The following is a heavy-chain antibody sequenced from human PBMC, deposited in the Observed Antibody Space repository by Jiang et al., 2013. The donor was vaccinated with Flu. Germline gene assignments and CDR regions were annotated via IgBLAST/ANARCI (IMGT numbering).Heavy chain of an antibody. CDR3: AKETSGSYRDYYYYGMDV. J-gene: IGHJ6*02. V-gene: IGHV3-9*01. D-gene: IGHD1-26*01. Sequence: QLLESGGGLVQPGRSLRLSCAASGFTFDDYAMYWVRQAPGKGLEWVSGISWNSGSIGYADSVKGRFTISRDNAKNSLYLQMNSLRAEDTALYYCAKETSGSYRDYYYYGMDVWGQGTTVTVSS. CDR1: GFTFDDYA. CDR2: ISWNSGSI.